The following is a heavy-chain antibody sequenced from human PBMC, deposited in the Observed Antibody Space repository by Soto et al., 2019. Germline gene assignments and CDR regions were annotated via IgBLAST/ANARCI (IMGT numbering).Heavy chain of an antibody. J-gene: IGHJ4*02. CDR1: GFTFSSYA. CDR3: AKDTLGYCSSTRCSSPL. V-gene: IGHV3-23*01. CDR2: ISGSGGST. D-gene: IGHD2-2*01. Sequence: EVQLLESGGGLVQPGGSLRLSCAASGFTFSSYAMSWVRQAPGKGLEWVSAISGSGGSTYYADSVKGRFTISRDNSKNTLYLQMNSLRAEDTAVYYCAKDTLGYCSSTRCSSPLWGQGILVNVSS.